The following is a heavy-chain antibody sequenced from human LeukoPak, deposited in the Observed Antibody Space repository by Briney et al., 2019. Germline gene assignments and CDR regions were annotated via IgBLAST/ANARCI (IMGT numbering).Heavy chain of an antibody. CDR2: IYHSGST. CDR1: GDSISMINW. V-gene: IGHV4-4*02. J-gene: IGHJ4*02. Sequence: SGTLSLTCAVSGDSISMINWWSWVRQSPGKGLEWIGEIYHSGSTNYNPSLKSRVTISVDTSKNQFSLKLSSVTAADTAVYYCARDVGYSSGWNYWGQGTLVTVSS. D-gene: IGHD6-19*01. CDR3: ARDVGYSSGWNY.